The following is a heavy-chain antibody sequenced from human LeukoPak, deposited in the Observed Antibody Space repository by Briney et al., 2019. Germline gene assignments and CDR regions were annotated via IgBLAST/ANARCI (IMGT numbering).Heavy chain of an antibody. CDR2: IYYSGST. V-gene: IGHV4-30-4*01. CDR1: GGSISSGDYY. CDR3: ARVGSSGFVYYFDY. J-gene: IGHJ4*02. D-gene: IGHD3-22*01. Sequence: PSETLSLTCTVSGGSISSGDYYWSWIRQPPGKGLEWIGYIYYSGSTYYNPSLKSPVTISVDTSKNQFSLKLSSVTAADTAVYYCARVGSSGFVYYFDYWGQGTLVTVSS.